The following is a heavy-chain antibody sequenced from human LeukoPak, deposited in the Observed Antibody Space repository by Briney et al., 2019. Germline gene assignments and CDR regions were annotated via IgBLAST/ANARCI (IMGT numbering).Heavy chain of an antibody. V-gene: IGHV4-39*07. CDR2: IYYSGST. J-gene: IGHJ4*02. D-gene: IGHD3-10*01. Sequence: SETLSLTCTVSGGSISSSSYYWGWIRQPPGKGLEWIGSIYYSGSTYYNPSLKSRVTISVDTSKNQFSLKLSSVTAADTAVYYCATRFGELLDEAHYWGQGTLVTVSS. CDR1: GGSISSSSYY. CDR3: ATRFGELLDEAHY.